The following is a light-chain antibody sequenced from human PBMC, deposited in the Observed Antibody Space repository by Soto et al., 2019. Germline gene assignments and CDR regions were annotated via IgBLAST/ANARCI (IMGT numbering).Light chain of an antibody. CDR1: HYVYSN. CDR2: RAS. J-gene: IGKJ1*01. V-gene: IGKV3-15*01. Sequence: MLQSAATLSVYKRKRATLSCTASHYVYSNVAWFQQRPGQAPRLLIYRASPRATGTPARFSGSGSGTEFTLTITSLLSEDFALYYCQQYHNLWTFGQRPTVDI. CDR3: QQYHNLWT.